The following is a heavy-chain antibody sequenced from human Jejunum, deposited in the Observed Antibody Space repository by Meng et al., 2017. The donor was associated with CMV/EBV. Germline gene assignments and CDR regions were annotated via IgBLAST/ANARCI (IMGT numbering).Heavy chain of an antibody. CDR3: ARAGDYRFDY. J-gene: IGHJ4*02. V-gene: IGHV3-74*01. D-gene: IGHD4-17*01. Sequence: SCAASGFTVSNSWMHCVRQAQGKGLVWVSRIDTNGRTINYADSVKGRFTISRDNAKNTLYLQMNSLRAEDTAVYYCARAGDYRFDYWGQGTLVTVSS. CDR1: GFTVSNSW. CDR2: IDTNGRTI.